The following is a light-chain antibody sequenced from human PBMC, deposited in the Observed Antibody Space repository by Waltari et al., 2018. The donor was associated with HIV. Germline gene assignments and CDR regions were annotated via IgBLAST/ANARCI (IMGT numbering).Light chain of an antibody. J-gene: IGLJ2*01. CDR2: EVS. V-gene: IGLV2-8*01. Sequence: QSALTQPPSASGSPGQSVTISCTGTSSDVGGYNYVSWYQQHPGKAPNLMIYEVSKRPSGVPDPFSGSKSGNTASLTVSGLQAEDEADYYCSSYAGSNNVVFGGGTKLTVL. CDR1: SSDVGGYNY. CDR3: SSYAGSNNVV.